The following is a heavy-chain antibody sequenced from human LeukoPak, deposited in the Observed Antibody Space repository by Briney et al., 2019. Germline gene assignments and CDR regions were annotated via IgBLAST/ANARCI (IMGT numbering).Heavy chain of an antibody. Sequence: GASVKVSCKASGYTFTSYYMHGVRQAPGQGGEGRGIIHPRRGSTSYAQKFPGRVTMTRHTSPSTVYMELSSLRSEHTAVYYCARVVAAVFDAFDIWGQGTMVTVSS. J-gene: IGHJ3*02. CDR3: ARVVAAVFDAFDI. D-gene: IGHD6-13*01. CDR1: GYTFTSYY. CDR2: IHPRRGST. V-gene: IGHV1-46*03.